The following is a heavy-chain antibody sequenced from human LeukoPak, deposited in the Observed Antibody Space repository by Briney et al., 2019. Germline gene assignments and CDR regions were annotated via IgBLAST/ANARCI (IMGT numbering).Heavy chain of an antibody. CDR3: ARGESSSWSPYYYYYGMDV. J-gene: IGHJ6*04. CDR1: GGSFSGYY. CDR2: TNHSGST. D-gene: IGHD6-13*01. V-gene: IGHV4-34*01. Sequence: PSETLSLTCAVYGGSFSGYYWSWIRQPPGKGLEWIGETNHSGSTNYNPSLKSRVTISVDTSKNQFSLKLSSVTAADTAVYYCARGESSSWSPYYYYYGMDVWGKGTTVTVSS.